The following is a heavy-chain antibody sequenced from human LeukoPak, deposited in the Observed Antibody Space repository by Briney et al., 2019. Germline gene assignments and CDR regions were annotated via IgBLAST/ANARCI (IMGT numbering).Heavy chain of an antibody. CDR3: AEGSTGFCSSTSCYPDY. CDR2: IRYDGSNK. D-gene: IGHD2-2*01. CDR1: GFTFSSYG. J-gene: IGHJ4*02. V-gene: IGHV3-30*02. Sequence: GGSLRLSCAASGFTFSSYGMHWVRQAPGKGLEWVAFIRYDGSNKYYADSVKGRFTISRDNSKNTVYLQMNSLRAGDTAVYSCAEGSTGFCSSTSCYPDYWGQGTLVTVSS.